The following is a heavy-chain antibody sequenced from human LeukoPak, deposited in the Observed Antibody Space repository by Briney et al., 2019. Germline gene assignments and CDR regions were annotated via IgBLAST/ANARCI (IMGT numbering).Heavy chain of an antibody. V-gene: IGHV3-74*01. Sequence: GGSVRLSCAASGFTFSSYAMHWVRQAPGKGLVWGSRVKSDGSSTSYADSVKGRITISRDNARNALYLQMNSLRAEDTAVYYCAREGFPGQVTAYLDYWGQGTTVTVSS. J-gene: IGHJ4*02. D-gene: IGHD2-21*02. CDR2: VKSDGSST. CDR3: AREGFPGQVTAYLDY. CDR1: GFTFSSYA.